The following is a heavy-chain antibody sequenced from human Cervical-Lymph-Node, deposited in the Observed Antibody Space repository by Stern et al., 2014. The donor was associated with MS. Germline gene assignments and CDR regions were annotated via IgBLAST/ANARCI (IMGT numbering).Heavy chain of an antibody. CDR1: GYTLTDFS. D-gene: IGHD3-16*01. Sequence: VQLVESGAEVKKPGASVKVSCKVSGYTLTDFSMHWVRQAPGKGLEWMGRFDREDGKPFSAQKCQGRVTMTEDTSTYTAYMELSGVRSEDTAVYSCLGWYSFLGVGGGSYDYWGQGTLVTVSS. CDR2: FDREDGKP. CDR3: LGWYSFLGVGGGSYDY. V-gene: IGHV1-24*01. J-gene: IGHJ4*02.